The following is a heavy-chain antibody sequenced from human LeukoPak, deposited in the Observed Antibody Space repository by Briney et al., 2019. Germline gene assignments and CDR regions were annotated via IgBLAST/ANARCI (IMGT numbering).Heavy chain of an antibody. J-gene: IGHJ3*02. D-gene: IGHD3-22*01. CDR1: GGSISSYH. V-gene: IGHV4-59*12. Sequence: SETLSLTCTVSGGSISSYHWSWIRQPPGKGLECIGYIYYSGSTYYSPSLKSRVTISLDTSRNQFSLKLNSVTAADTAVYYCAKSNGYGLIDIWGQGTMVTVSS. CDR3: AKSNGYGLIDI. CDR2: IYYSGST.